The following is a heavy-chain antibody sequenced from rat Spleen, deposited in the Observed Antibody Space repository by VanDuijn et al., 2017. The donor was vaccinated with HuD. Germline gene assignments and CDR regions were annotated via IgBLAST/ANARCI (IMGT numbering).Heavy chain of an antibody. CDR1: GFSLTSSH. D-gene: IGHD1-10*01. CDR2: IWTGGST. V-gene: IGHV2-43*01. CDR3: ARDSYNNYGFDY. Sequence: QVQLKESGLGLVQPSLTLSLACTVSGFSLTSSHVTWVRQPPGRGLEWMGVIWTGGSTAYNSLLKPRLSISRDTSKSQVFLKMNSLQTEDTATYYCARDSYNNYGFDYWGQGVMVTVSS. J-gene: IGHJ2*01.